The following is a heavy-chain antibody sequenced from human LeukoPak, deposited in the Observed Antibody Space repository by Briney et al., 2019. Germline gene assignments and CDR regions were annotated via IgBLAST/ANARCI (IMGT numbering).Heavy chain of an antibody. CDR1: GFTFSSYA. CDR3: ARGFERWLQSGWDY. J-gene: IGHJ4*02. CDR2: ISYDGSNK. V-gene: IGHV3-30-3*01. D-gene: IGHD5-24*01. Sequence: KPGRSLRLSCAASGFTFSSYAMHWVRQAPGKGLEWVAVISYDGSNKYYADSVKGRFTISRDSSKNTLYLQMNSLRAEDTAVYYCARGFERWLQSGWDYWGQGTLVTVSS.